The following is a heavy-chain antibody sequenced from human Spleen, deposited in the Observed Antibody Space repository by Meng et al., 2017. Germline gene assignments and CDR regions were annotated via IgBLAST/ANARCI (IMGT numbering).Heavy chain of an antibody. Sequence: QVQLKKWGAGLLKPSETLSLTCAVYGGSFSGYYWSWIRQPPGKGLEWIGEINHSGSTNYNPSLKSRVTISVDTSKNQFSLKLSSVTAADTAVYYCAREGRSHQVGVSVYWGQGNLVTVSS. CDR2: INHSGST. CDR3: AREGRSHQVGVSVY. D-gene: IGHD2-21*01. CDR1: GGSFSGYY. V-gene: IGHV4-34*01. J-gene: IGHJ4*02.